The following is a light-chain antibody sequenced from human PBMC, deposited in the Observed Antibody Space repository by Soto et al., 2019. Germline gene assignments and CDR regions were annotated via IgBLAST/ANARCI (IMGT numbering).Light chain of an antibody. Sequence: DIVMTQSPVSLSVTPGEPASISCRSSQSLLHSNGYNYLGWFLQKPGQSPQLLIYLGSGRASGVPDRFSGSGSGTDFTLKISRVEAVDVGVYYCMQVLQTPLTFGGGTKVEIK. V-gene: IGKV2-28*01. CDR1: QSLLHSNGYNY. CDR2: LGS. CDR3: MQVLQTPLT. J-gene: IGKJ4*01.